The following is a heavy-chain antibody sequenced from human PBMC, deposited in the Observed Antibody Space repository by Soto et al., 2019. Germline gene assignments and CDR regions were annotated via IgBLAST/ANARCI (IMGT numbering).Heavy chain of an antibody. D-gene: IGHD1-26*01. Sequence: QVQLQESGPGLVKPSQTLSLTCTVSGGSISSGGYYWRWIRQHPGKGLEWIGYIYYSGSTYYNPSLKSRVTISVNTSKNQFSLKLSSVAAAETAVYYCARVRGGGPFDDWGQGTLFTVSS. V-gene: IGHV4-31*03. J-gene: IGHJ4*02. CDR2: IYYSGST. CDR3: ARVRGGGPFDD. CDR1: GGSISSGGYY.